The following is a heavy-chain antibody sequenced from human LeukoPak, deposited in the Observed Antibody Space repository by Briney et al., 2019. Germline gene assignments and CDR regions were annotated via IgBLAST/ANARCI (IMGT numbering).Heavy chain of an antibody. CDR1: GFTFSSYA. D-gene: IGHD6-13*01. V-gene: IGHV3-23*01. CDR2: ISGSGGNT. CDR3: ARQAGYYYYYGMDV. Sequence: GGSLRLSCAASGFTFSSYAMSWVRQAPGKGLEWVSAISGSGGNTYYADSVKGRFTISRDNSKNTLYLQMNSLRAEDTAVYYCARQAGYYYYYGMDVWGQGTTVTVSS. J-gene: IGHJ6*02.